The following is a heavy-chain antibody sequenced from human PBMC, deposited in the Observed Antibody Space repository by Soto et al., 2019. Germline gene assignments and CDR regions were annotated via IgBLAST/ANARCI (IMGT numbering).Heavy chain of an antibody. CDR3: ARGRYCLTGRCFPNWFDS. J-gene: IGHJ5*01. CDR2: IYKSATT. D-gene: IGHD7-27*01. Sequence: QVQLLESGPGLVKPSQTLSLTCSVSGDSISNIDYFWACIRQPPGQALEYIGYIYKSATTYYNPSFESRVAISVDTSKSQFSLNVTSVTAADTAVYFCARGRYCLTGRCFPNWFDSWGQGALVTVSS. V-gene: IGHV4-30-4*01. CDR1: GDSISNIDYF.